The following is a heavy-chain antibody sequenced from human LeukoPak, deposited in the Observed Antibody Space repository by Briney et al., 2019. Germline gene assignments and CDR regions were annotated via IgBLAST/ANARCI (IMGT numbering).Heavy chain of an antibody. J-gene: IGHJ3*01. CDR2: INESETT. CDR1: GFTFSDYY. V-gene: IGHV4-34*01. Sequence: LRLSCAASGFTFSDYYMSWIRQPPGEGLEWIGEINESETTNYKSSLKSRVTISVDTSKRQSSLKLTSVTAADTAVYYCVRHSPLVAATVAFDFWGQGTMITVSS. D-gene: IGHD2-15*01. CDR3: VRHSPLVAATVAFDF.